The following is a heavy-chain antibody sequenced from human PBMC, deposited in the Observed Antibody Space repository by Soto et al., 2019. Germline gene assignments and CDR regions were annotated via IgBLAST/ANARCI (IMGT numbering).Heavy chain of an antibody. V-gene: IGHV3-23*01. CDR2: ISGSGGST. CDR1: GFTFSSYA. CDR3: AKEPYNPPYNWNFIE. D-gene: IGHD1-7*01. J-gene: IGHJ4*02. Sequence: PGGSRRLSCAASGFTFSSYAMIWVRQAPGKGLEWVSAISGSGGSTYYADSVKGRFTISRDNSKNTLYLQMNSLRAEDTAVYYCAKEPYNPPYNWNFIEWGQGTLVTVSS.